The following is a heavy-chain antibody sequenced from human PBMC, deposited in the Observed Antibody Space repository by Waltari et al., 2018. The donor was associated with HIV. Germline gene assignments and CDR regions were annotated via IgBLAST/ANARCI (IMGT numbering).Heavy chain of an antibody. V-gene: IGHV1-8*02. CDR2: MNPNSGNA. Sequence: VQSGGAVKKCGASGKASCEACAAGFTSNDSDGARQAAGQGLECVGWMNPNSGNAAYAQKFQGRVTMTRNSSTSTAYMELTGLTSEDTAVYYCASRTKGYCPSGRCRNWVVWGQGTTVTAS. D-gene: IGHD2-8*01. CDR1: AAGFTSND. CDR3: ASRTKGYCPSGRCRNWVV. J-gene: IGHJ6*02.